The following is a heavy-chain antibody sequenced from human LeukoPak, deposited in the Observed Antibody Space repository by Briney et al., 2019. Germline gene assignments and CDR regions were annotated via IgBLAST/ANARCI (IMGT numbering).Heavy chain of an antibody. J-gene: IGHJ6*02. CDR1: GYTFTSYD. V-gene: IGHV1-8*01. CDR2: MNPNSGNT. CDR3: ARLIGYCSGGSYYYYYYGMDV. Sequence: ASVKVSCKASGYTFTSYDINWVRQATGQGLEWMGWMNPNSGNTGYAQKFQGRVTMTRNTSISTAYMELSSLRSEDTAVYYCARLIGYCSGGSYYYYYYGMDVWGQGTTVTVSS. D-gene: IGHD2-15*01.